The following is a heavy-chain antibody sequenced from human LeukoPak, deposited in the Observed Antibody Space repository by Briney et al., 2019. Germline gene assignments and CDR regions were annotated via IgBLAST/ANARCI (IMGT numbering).Heavy chain of an antibody. CDR2: INWNGGSR. CDR1: GFTFSSYS. J-gene: IGHJ4*02. D-gene: IGHD3-22*01. Sequence: GGSLRLSCAASGFTFSSYSMNWVRQAPGKGLEWVSGINWNGGSRGYADSVEGRFTISRDNAKNSLYLQMNSLRAEDTALYYCARSRHSYDSTGFPHYWGQGTLVTVSS. CDR3: ARSRHSYDSTGFPHY. V-gene: IGHV3-20*04.